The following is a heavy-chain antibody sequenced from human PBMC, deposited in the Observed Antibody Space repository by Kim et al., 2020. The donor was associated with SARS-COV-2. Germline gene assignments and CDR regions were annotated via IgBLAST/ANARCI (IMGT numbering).Heavy chain of an antibody. CDR3: ARTFLPYSSSSPFDY. V-gene: IGHV1-18*01. D-gene: IGHD6-6*01. Sequence: ASVKVSCKASGYTFTSYGISWVRQAPGQGLEWMGWISAYNGNTNYAQKLQGRVTMTTDTSTSTAYMELRSLRSDDTAVYYCARTFLPYSSSSPFDYWGQGTLVTVSS. CDR1: GYTFTSYG. J-gene: IGHJ4*02. CDR2: ISAYNGNT.